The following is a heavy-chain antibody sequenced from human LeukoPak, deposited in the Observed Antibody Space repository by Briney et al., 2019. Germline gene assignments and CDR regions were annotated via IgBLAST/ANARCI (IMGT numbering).Heavy chain of an antibody. Sequence: GGSLRLSCAASGFTFGDYGMSWVRQAPGKGLEWVFGIYLNGGSTGYADSVKGRFTISRDNAKNSLYLQMNSLRAEDTALYYCARDKRELVKDYYYYYMDVWGKGTTVTVSS. CDR1: GFTFGDYG. D-gene: IGHD1-26*01. CDR3: ARDKRELVKDYYYYYMDV. J-gene: IGHJ6*03. CDR2: IYLNGGST. V-gene: IGHV3-20*04.